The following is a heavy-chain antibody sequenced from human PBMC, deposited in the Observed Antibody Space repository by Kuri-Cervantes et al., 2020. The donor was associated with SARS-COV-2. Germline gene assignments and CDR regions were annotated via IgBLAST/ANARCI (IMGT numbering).Heavy chain of an antibody. CDR1: GFTFSDYY. J-gene: IGHJ4*02. D-gene: IGHD1-26*01. Sequence: GGSLRLSCAASGFTFSDYYMSWIRQAPGKGLEWVSYISSSSSYTNYADSVKGRFTISRDNAKNSLYLQMNSLRAEDTAVYYCARVKISSGSYYVVYFDYWGQGTLVTVSS. V-gene: IGHV3-11*06. CDR2: ISSSSSYT. CDR3: ARVKISSGSYYVVYFDY.